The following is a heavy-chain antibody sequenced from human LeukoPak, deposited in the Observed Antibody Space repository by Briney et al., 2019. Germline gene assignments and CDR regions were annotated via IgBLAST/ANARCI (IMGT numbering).Heavy chain of an antibody. D-gene: IGHD3-22*01. Sequence: SVKVSCKASGYTFTGYYMHWVRQAPGQGLEWMGGIIPIFGTANYAQKFQGRVTITTDESTSTAYMELSSLRSEDTAVYYCARDREVQYYYDSSGYYYRYFQHWGQGTLVTVSS. J-gene: IGHJ1*01. CDR3: ARDREVQYYYDSSGYYYRYFQH. CDR2: IIPIFGTA. CDR1: GYTFTGYY. V-gene: IGHV1-69*05.